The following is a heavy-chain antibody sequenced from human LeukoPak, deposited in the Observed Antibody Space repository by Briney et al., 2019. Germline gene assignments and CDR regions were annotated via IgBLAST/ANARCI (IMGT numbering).Heavy chain of an antibody. J-gene: IGHJ4*02. Sequence: SETLSLTCAVYGGSFSGYYWSWIRQPPEKGLEWIGEINHIGSTNYNPSLKRRATISVDTSKNQFSLKLSSVTAADTAVYYCARGAELFDYWGQGTLVTVSS. V-gene: IGHV4-34*01. CDR2: INHIGST. CDR3: ARGAELFDY. CDR1: GGSFSGYY. D-gene: IGHD1-26*01.